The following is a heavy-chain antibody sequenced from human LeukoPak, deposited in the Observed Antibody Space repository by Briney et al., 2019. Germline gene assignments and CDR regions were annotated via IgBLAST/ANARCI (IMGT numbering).Heavy chain of an antibody. D-gene: IGHD2-21*01. CDR3: ARVWLGSFDP. CDR1: AFSFSNYW. J-gene: IGHJ5*02. Sequence: GGSLRLSCVASAFSFSNYWMSWLRQAPGKGLEWVANIKQDGSEKHYVDSVKGRFTIFRDNTKNSLFLQMNTLTNEDTAVYYCARVWLGSFDPWGQGTPVTVSS. V-gene: IGHV3-7*02. CDR2: IKQDGSEK.